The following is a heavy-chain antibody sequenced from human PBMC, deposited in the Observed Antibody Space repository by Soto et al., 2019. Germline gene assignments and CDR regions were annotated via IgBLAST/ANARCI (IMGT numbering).Heavy chain of an antibody. J-gene: IGHJ4*02. CDR3: ARDFYGGYTYGPGDY. D-gene: IGHD5-18*01. CDR1: GFMFSAYW. V-gene: IGHV3-7*01. Sequence: SLRLSCAASGFMFSAYWMSWVRQAPGKGLEWVANIHGDGGKIYYVDSVKGRFTISRDNAKRSLYLQMNSLRAEDTAVYYCARDFYGGYTYGPGDYWGQGALVTVSS. CDR2: IHGDGGKI.